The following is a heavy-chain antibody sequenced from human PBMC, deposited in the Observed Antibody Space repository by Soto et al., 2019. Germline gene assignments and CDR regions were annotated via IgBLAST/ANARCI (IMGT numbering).Heavy chain of an antibody. CDR1: GDSINSGDYY. Sequence: SETLSLTCSVSGDSINSGDYYWTWMRQAPGKGLQWVGHVYFSGSTNYNPSLKSRVTISLDTSKNQLSLKLSSVTAADTAVYYCASQYYDLWSGYYPNPYYYYGMDVWGQGTTVTVSS. D-gene: IGHD3-3*01. CDR2: VYFSGST. J-gene: IGHJ6*02. CDR3: ASQYYDLWSGYYPNPYYYYGMDV. V-gene: IGHV4-61*08.